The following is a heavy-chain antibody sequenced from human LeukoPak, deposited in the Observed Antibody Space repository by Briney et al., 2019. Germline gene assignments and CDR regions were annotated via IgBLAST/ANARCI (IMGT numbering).Heavy chain of an antibody. CDR2: IYHSGST. D-gene: IGHD3-3*01. CDR1: GGSISSYY. V-gene: IGHV4-59*12. J-gene: IGHJ6*02. Sequence: PSETLSLTCTVSGGSISSYYWSWIRQPPGKGLEWIGYIYHSGSTYYNPSLKSRVTISVDRSKNQFSLKLSSVTAADTAVYYCARGGIIRFLYYYGMDVWGQGTTVTVSS. CDR3: ARGGIIRFLYYYGMDV.